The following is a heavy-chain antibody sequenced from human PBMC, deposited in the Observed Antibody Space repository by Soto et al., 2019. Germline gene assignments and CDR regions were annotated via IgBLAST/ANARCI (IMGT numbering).Heavy chain of an antibody. J-gene: IGHJ4*01. CDR2: ISGSGGST. D-gene: IGHD3-22*01. CDR3: TTDSYSSIIVVRFDY. V-gene: IGHV3-23*01. Sequence: GGSLGLSXAASGFTFSSYAMSWVRQAPGKGLEWVSAISGSGGSTYYADSVKGRFTISRDNSKNTLYLQMNSLRAEDTAVYYCTTDSYSSIIVVRFDYWGHETLVTVSS. CDR1: GFTFSSYA.